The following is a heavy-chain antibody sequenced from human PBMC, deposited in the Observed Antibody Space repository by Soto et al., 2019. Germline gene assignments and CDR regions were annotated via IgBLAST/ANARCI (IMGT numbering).Heavy chain of an antibody. Sequence: SETLSLTCAVYGGSFIGYYWSWIRQPPGKGLEWIGEINHSGSTNYNPSLKSRVTISVDTSKNQFSLKLSSVTAADTAVYYCAREGGSGSYFGYFDYWGQGTLVTVSS. J-gene: IGHJ4*02. CDR3: AREGGSGSYFGYFDY. CDR1: GGSFIGYY. D-gene: IGHD3-10*01. CDR2: INHSGST. V-gene: IGHV4-34*01.